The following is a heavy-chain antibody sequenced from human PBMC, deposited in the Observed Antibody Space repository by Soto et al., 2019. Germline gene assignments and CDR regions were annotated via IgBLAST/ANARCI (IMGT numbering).Heavy chain of an antibody. V-gene: IGHV3-20*04. CDR3: ARDQITIFGVITRGGMDV. D-gene: IGHD3-3*01. CDR2: INWNGGST. Sequence: PGGSLRLSCAASGFTFDDYGMSWVRQAPGKGLEWVSGINWNGGSTGYADSVKGRFTISRDNAKNSLYLQMNSLRAEDTALYYCARDQITIFGVITRGGMDVWGQGTTVTVSS. CDR1: GFTFDDYG. J-gene: IGHJ6*02.